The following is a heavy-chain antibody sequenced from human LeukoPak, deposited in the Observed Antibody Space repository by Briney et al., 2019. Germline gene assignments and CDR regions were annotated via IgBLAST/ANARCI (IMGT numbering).Heavy chain of an antibody. CDR3: ARGPYSSSSWYYYGMDV. D-gene: IGHD6-13*01. Sequence: QPGRSLRLSCAASGFTFSSYGMHWVRQAPGKGLEWGAVIWYDGSNKYYADSVKGRFTISRDNSKNTLYLQMNSLRAEDTAVYYCARGPYSSSSWYYYGMDVWGKGTTVTVSS. CDR1: GFTFSSYG. CDR2: IWYDGSNK. V-gene: IGHV3-33*01. J-gene: IGHJ6*04.